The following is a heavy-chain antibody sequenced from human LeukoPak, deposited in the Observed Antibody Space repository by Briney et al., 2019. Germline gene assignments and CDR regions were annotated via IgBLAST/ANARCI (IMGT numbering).Heavy chain of an antibody. J-gene: IGHJ4*02. V-gene: IGHV4-39*07. CDR1: GGSISSSSYY. CDR3: ATDCIAAADGASF. CDR2: IYYSGST. D-gene: IGHD6-13*01. Sequence: PSETLSLTCTVSGGSISSSSYYWGWIRQPPGKGLEWIGSIYYSGSTYYNPSLKSRVTISVDKSKNQFSLKLSSVTAADTAVYYCATDCIAAADGASFWGQGTLVTVSS.